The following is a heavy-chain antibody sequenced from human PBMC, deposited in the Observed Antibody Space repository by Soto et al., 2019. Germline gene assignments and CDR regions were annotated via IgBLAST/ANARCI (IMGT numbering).Heavy chain of an antibody. Sequence: ASVKVSCKASGYTFTTYSIHWVRQAPGQRLEWMGWVNAENGNTKYSQKFQGRVTITVDTSASTAYMEMSSLRSEDTAVYYCARDIFGLLTLGVSDFWGQGTLVTVSS. CDR3: ARDIFGLLTLGVSDF. V-gene: IGHV1-3*01. CDR2: VNAENGNT. CDR1: GYTFTTYS. J-gene: IGHJ4*02. D-gene: IGHD3-10*02.